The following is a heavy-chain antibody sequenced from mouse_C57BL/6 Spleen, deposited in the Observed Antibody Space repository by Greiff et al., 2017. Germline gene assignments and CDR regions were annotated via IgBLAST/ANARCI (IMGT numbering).Heavy chain of an antibody. J-gene: IGHJ3*01. CDR3: AREEDGYLTY. CDR1: GYTFTSYW. V-gene: IGHV1-52*01. CDR2: IDPSDSET. Sequence: VQLQQPGAELVRPGSSVKLSCKASGYTFTSYWMHWVKQRPIQGLEWIGNIDPSDSETHYNQKFKDKATLTVDKSSSTSYMQLSSLTSEDSAVSYCAREEDGYLTYWGQGTLVTVSA. D-gene: IGHD2-3*01.